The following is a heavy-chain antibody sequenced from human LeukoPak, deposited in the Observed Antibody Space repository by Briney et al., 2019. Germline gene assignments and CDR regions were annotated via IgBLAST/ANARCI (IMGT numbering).Heavy chain of an antibody. V-gene: IGHV6-1*01. CDR2: TYYRSKWYN. J-gene: IGHJ6*03. D-gene: IGHD6-6*01. Sequence: SQTLSLTCAISGDSVSSNSAAWNWIRQSPSRGLEWLGRTYYRSKWYNDYAVSVKSRITINPDTSKNQFSLQLNSVTPEDTAVYYFARGGPPVVGPAYYSSSSGDYYYMDVWGKGTTVTVSS. CDR1: GDSVSSNSAA. CDR3: ARGGPPVVGPAYYSSSSGDYYYMDV.